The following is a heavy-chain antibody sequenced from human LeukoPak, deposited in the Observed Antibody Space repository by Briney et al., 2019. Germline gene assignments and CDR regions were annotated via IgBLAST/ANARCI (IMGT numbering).Heavy chain of an antibody. Sequence: ASVKVSCKASGYTFPVYYMHWVRQAPGQGLEWMGWINPNSGGTNYAQKFQGRVTMTRDTSISTAYMELSRLRSDDTAVYYCARVSYGSGSYSLLFDYWGQGTLVTVSS. CDR1: GYTFPVYY. CDR3: ARVSYGSGSYSLLFDY. V-gene: IGHV1-2*02. D-gene: IGHD3-10*01. J-gene: IGHJ4*02. CDR2: INPNSGGT.